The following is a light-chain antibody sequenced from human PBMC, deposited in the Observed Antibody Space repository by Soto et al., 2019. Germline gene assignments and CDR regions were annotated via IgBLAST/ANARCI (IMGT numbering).Light chain of an antibody. CDR1: QSISNDH. Sequence: EIVVTQSPGTLSLSPGERATLSCRASQSISNDHLAWDQQKPGQAPRLLIYGTSNRATGGIADRFSGSGSGTDFTLTISRLEPEDFAVYYCQYYGSSVTFAGGTKVEIK. CDR3: QYYGSSVT. J-gene: IGKJ4*01. V-gene: IGKV3-20*01. CDR2: GTS.